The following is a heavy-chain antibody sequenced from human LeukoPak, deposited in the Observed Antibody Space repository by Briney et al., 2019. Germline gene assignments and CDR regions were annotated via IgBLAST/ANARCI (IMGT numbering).Heavy chain of an antibody. D-gene: IGHD3-9*01. CDR2: IIPIFGTA. V-gene: IGHV1-69*13. Sequence: SVKVSCKTSGYTFTDYDITWVRQAPGQGLEWMGGIIPIFGTANYAQKFQGRVTITADESTSTAYMELSSLRSEDTAVYYCAAGIGTILDYWGQGTLVTVSS. CDR1: GYTFTDYD. CDR3: AAGIGTILDY. J-gene: IGHJ4*02.